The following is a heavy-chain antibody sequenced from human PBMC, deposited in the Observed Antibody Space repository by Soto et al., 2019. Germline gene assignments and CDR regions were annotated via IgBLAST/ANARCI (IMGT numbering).Heavy chain of an antibody. CDR3: ARGLIPDIVVVPAATENWFDP. V-gene: IGHV4-34*01. J-gene: IGHJ5*02. CDR2: NNHSGST. D-gene: IGHD2-2*01. Sequence: QVQLQQWGAGLLKPSETLSLTCAFYGGSFSGYYWSWISQPPGNGLECIGENNHSGSTNYNPSLKSRVTKSVDTSKNQFSLKLSSVTAADTAVYYCARGLIPDIVVVPAATENWFDPWGQGTLVTVSS. CDR1: GGSFSGYY.